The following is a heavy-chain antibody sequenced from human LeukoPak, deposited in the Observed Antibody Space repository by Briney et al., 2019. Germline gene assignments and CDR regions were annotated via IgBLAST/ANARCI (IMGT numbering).Heavy chain of an antibody. CDR2: INYSGST. CDR1: GGSISIYY. J-gene: IGHJ4*02. V-gene: IGHV4-59*12. Sequence: SETLSLTCTVSGGSISIYYWSWIRQPPGKGLEWIGYINYSGSTNYNPSLKSRVTISVDTSKNQFSLKLSSVTAADTAVYYCAGVQSGWSVEYWGQGTLVTVSS. D-gene: IGHD6-19*01. CDR3: AGVQSGWSVEY.